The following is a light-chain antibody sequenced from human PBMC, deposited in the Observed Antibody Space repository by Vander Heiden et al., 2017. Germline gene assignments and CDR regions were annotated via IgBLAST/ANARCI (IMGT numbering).Light chain of an antibody. CDR2: SSS. Sequence: DSQITQSPSSLSASVGDRVSITCRPSHNINNYVHWYQQKPGKAPNLLIYSSSTLQSGVPSRFSGSGSGTDFTLTISNLQPEDFANYYGKKSYRLTRTLGGGNKGES. CDR1: HNINNY. J-gene: IGKJ4*01. V-gene: IGKV1-39*01. CDR3: KKSYRLTRT.